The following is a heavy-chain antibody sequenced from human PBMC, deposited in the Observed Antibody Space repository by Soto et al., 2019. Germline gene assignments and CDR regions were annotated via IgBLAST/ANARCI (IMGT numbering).Heavy chain of an antibody. CDR1: GGTFSSYA. V-gene: IGHV1-69*13. Sequence: SVKVSCKASGGTFSSYAISWVRQAPGQGLEWMGGIIPIFGTANYAQKFQGRVTITADESTSTAYMELSSLRSEDTAVYYCATKQLGYCTNGVCYGFDYWGQGTLVTAPQ. D-gene: IGHD2-8*01. CDR3: ATKQLGYCTNGVCYGFDY. J-gene: IGHJ4*02. CDR2: IIPIFGTA.